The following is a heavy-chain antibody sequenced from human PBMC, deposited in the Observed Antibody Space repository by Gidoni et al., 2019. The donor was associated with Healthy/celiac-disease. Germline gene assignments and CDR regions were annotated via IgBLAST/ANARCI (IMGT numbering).Heavy chain of an antibody. CDR3: AKLNGHTDY. CDR1: GFTFSSYA. V-gene: IGHV3-23*01. CDR2: ITYSGGNT. Sequence: EVQRLASGGGLVQPGGSLRLSCAASGFTFSSYAMSWVRQAPGKGLEWVSAITYSGGNTYYADSVKGRFTISRDNSKNTLYMKMNSLRAEDTAVYYCAKLNGHTDYWGQGTLVTVSS. J-gene: IGHJ4*02. D-gene: IGHD2-8*01.